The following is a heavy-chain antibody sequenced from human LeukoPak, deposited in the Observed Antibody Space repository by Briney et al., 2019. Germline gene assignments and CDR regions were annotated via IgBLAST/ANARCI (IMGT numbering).Heavy chain of an antibody. D-gene: IGHD3-16*01. V-gene: IGHV3-48*03. J-gene: IGHJ6*02. CDR3: ARDRRIRGTYYYYGMDV. Sequence: GGSLRLSCAVSGFTFSSYEMNWVRQAPGKGLEWVSFISGRGNTIYYADSAKGRFTISRDNAKNSVYLQMNSLRAEDTAVYYCARDRRIRGTYYYYGMDVWGHGTTVTVSS. CDR2: ISGRGNTI. CDR1: GFTFSSYE.